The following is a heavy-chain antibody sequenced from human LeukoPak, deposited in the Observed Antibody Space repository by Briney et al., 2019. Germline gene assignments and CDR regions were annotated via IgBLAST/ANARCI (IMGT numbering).Heavy chain of an antibody. CDR1: GFIFSNYW. V-gene: IGHV3-33*08. CDR3: AREYSAGWFDP. D-gene: IGHD6-13*01. J-gene: IGHJ5*02. CDR2: IWYDGSNK. Sequence: GGSLRLSCAASGFIFSNYWMNWVRQAPGKGLEWVAVIWYDGSNKFYADSVKGRFTISRDNSKNTLYLQMNSLRAEDTAVYYCAREYSAGWFDPWGQGTLVTVSS.